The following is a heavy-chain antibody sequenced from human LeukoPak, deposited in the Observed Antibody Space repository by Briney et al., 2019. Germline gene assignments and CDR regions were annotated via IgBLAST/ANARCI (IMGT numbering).Heavy chain of an antibody. CDR1: GGTFSSYA. Sequence: SVKVSCKASGGTFSSYAISWVRQAPGQGLEWMGGIIPIFGTANYAQKFQGRVTITADKSTSTAYMELSSLRSEDTAVFYCARDHPTAGLYFDSWGQGTLVTVS. D-gene: IGHD2-2*01. CDR3: ARDHPTAGLYFDS. V-gene: IGHV1-69*06. CDR2: IIPIFGTA. J-gene: IGHJ4*02.